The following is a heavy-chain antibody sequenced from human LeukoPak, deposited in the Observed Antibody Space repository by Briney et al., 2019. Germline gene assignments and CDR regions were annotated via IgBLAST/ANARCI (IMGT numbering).Heavy chain of an antibody. D-gene: IGHD6-13*01. CDR2: ISIYSGNT. Sequence: ASVKVSCKASGYTFTSHGLSWARQAPGQGLEWMGWISIYSGNTNYAQKFQDRISMTTDTSTSTAYMELRSLRSDDTAVYYCARGAEYSSSWYGGYYYYGMDVWGQGTTVTVSS. J-gene: IGHJ6*02. CDR3: ARGAEYSSSWYGGYYYYGMDV. V-gene: IGHV1-18*01. CDR1: GYTFTSHG.